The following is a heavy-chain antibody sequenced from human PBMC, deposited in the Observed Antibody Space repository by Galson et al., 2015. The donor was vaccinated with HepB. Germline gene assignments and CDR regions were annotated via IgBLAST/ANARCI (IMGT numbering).Heavy chain of an antibody. CDR1: GYTFTSYA. Sequence: SVKVSCKASGYTFTSYAMHWVRQAPGQRLEWMGWINAGNGNTKYSQKFQGRVTITRDTSASTAYMELSSMRSEDTAVYYCASSLLPPQAEAAIQYYYYGMDVWGRGTTVTVSS. CDR2: INAGNGNT. J-gene: IGHJ6*02. CDR3: ASSLLPPQAEAAIQYYYYGMDV. V-gene: IGHV1-3*01. D-gene: IGHD2-21*02.